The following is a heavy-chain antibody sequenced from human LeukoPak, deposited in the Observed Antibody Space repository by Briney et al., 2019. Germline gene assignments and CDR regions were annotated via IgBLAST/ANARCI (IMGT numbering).Heavy chain of an antibody. V-gene: IGHV1-2*02. Sequence: ASVKVSCKASGYTFTGYYMHWVRQAPGQGLGWMGWINPNSGGTNYAQKFQGRVTMTRDTSISTAYMELSRLRSDDTAVYYCARSRYSSSSWDYWGQGTLVTVSS. CDR1: GYTFTGYY. CDR3: ARSRYSSSSWDY. J-gene: IGHJ4*02. CDR2: INPNSGGT. D-gene: IGHD6-6*01.